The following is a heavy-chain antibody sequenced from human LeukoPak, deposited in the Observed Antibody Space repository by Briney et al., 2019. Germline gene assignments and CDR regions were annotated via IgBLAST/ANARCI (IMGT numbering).Heavy chain of an antibody. CDR2: INGEGSIV. CDR1: GFTFSSYW. Sequence: PGGSLRLSCAASGFTFSSYWMHWVRQGPGIGLVWVSRINGEGSIVNYADSVKGRFTISRDNAKNTLDLQMNSLRVEDTAVYFCAREWGNSVLPLDYWGQGTPVTVSS. J-gene: IGHJ4*02. V-gene: IGHV3-74*01. D-gene: IGHD3-16*01. CDR3: AREWGNSVLPLDY.